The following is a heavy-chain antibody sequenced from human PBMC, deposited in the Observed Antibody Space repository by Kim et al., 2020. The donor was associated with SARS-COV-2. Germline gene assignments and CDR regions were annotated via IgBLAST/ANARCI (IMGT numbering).Heavy chain of an antibody. V-gene: IGHV1-69*13. CDR1: GGTFSSYA. CDR3: ARGWGATVTYIIYYYYGMDV. Sequence: SVKVSCKASGGTFSSYAISWVRQAPGQGLELMGGIIPIFGTANYAQKFQGRVTITADESTSTAYMELSSLRSEDTAVYYCARGWGATVTYIIYYYYGMDVWGQGTTVTVSS. J-gene: IGHJ6*02. D-gene: IGHD4-17*01. CDR2: IIPIFGTA.